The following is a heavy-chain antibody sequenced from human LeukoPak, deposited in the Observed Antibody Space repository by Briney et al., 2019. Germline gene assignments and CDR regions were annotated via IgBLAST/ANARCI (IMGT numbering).Heavy chain of an antibody. D-gene: IGHD5-18*01. CDR3: ARRGYSYGQPIDY. Sequence: GESLKISCKGSGYSFNTYWIAWVRQMPGKGLEWMGIIYPADSDTKYSPSFQGQVTISADKSISTAYLQWSSLRASDTAMYYCARRGYSYGQPIDYWGQGTLVTVSS. CDR2: IYPADSDT. CDR1: GYSFNTYW. V-gene: IGHV5-51*01. J-gene: IGHJ4*02.